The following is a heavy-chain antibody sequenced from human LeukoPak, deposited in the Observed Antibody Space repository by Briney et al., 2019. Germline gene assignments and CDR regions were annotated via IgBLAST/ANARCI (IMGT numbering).Heavy chain of an antibody. CDR2: ISYDGSNK. Sequence: GGSLRLSCAASGFTFSSYAMHWVREAPGKGLERVAVISYDGSNKYYADSVKGRFTIARDKSKNTLYLQMNNVRAEDAAIYLCARRGSEGNSNFYPMDVLGQGTTVAVSS. V-gene: IGHV3-30*04. CDR3: ARRGSEGNSNFYPMDV. J-gene: IGHJ6*02. D-gene: IGHD1-7*01. CDR1: GFTFSSYA.